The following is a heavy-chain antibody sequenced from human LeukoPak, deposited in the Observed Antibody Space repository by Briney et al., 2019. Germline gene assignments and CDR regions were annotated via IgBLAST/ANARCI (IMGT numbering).Heavy chain of an antibody. CDR2: ISWNSGRI. V-gene: IGHV3-9*01. D-gene: IGHD3-22*01. CDR1: GFTFDDFA. CDR3: AKDMVDRLANGMDV. Sequence: GGSLRLSCAASGFTFDDFAMHWVRQVPGKGLEWVAGISWNSGRIGYADSVKGRFTISRDNAENSLFPQMDSLRSEDTALYYCAKDMVDRLANGMDVWGRGTPVTVSS. J-gene: IGHJ6*02.